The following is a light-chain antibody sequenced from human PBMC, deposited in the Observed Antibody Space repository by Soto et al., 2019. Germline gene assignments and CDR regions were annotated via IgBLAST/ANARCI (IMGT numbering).Light chain of an antibody. CDR2: DVS. J-gene: IGLJ1*01. V-gene: IGLV2-14*01. CDR1: SSDVGGYNY. CDR3: SSYTSSSTLV. Sequence: QSALTQPASLSGSPGQSITISCTGTSSDVGGYNYVSWYQQHPGKAPKLMIYDVSNRPSGVSNRFSGSKFGNTASLTISGLQAEDEADYYCSSYTSSSTLVFGTGTKVTVL.